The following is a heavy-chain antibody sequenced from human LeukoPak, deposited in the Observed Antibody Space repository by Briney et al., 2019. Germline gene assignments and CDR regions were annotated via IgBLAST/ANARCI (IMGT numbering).Heavy chain of an antibody. CDR2: IWYDGSNK. CDR3: AKDSYALQYYYDSSGPDY. V-gene: IGHV3-30*02. D-gene: IGHD3-22*01. Sequence: GGSLRLSCAASGFTFSSYGMHWVRQAPGKGLEWVAVIWYDGSNKYYADSVKGRFTISRDNSKNTLYLQMNSLRAEDTAVYYCAKDSYALQYYYDSSGPDYWGQGTLVTVSS. CDR1: GFTFSSYG. J-gene: IGHJ4*02.